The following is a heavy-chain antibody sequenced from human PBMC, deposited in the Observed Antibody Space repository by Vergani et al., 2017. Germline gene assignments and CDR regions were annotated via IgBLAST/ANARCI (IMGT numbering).Heavy chain of an antibody. J-gene: IGHJ3*02. CDR3: ARVTSMEDAFDI. Sequence: QVQLVESGGGVVQPGRSLRLSCAASGFTFSSYAMHWVRQAPGKGLEWVAVISYDGSNKYYADSVKGRFTISRDNSKNTLYLQMNSLRAEDTAVYYCARVTSMEDAFDIWGQGTMVTVSS. D-gene: IGHD2-21*02. CDR1: GFTFSSYA. V-gene: IGHV3-30*07. CDR2: ISYDGSNK.